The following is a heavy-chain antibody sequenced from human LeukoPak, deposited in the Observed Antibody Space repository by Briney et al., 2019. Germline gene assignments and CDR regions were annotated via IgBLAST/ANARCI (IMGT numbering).Heavy chain of an antibody. D-gene: IGHD3-22*01. V-gene: IGHV4-4*07. J-gene: IGHJ4*02. CDR3: TRTPIYYFDNSGYYN. Sequence: PSETLSLTCTVSGGSINNYYWSWIRQPAGKGLEWIGLIYSSGSTSYNPSLKSRVTMSVDTSKKQFSLRLSSVTAADTAVYYCTRTPIYYFDNSGYYNWGQGTLVTVSS. CDR1: GGSINNYY. CDR2: IYSSGST.